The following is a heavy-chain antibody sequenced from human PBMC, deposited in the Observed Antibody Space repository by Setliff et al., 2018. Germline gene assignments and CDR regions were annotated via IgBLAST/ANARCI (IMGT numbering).Heavy chain of an antibody. D-gene: IGHD3-22*01. CDR3: ARPPPGPFYYDGGNYFDY. V-gene: IGHV1-18*01. CDR1: GGTFSSYA. J-gene: IGHJ4*02. CDR2: ISPYIDKT. Sequence: ASVMVSCKASGGTFSSYAISWVRQAPGQGLEWMGWISPYIDKTNYAQNLQGRVTMTTDTSTNTAYMELRSLRSDDTAVYYCARPPPGPFYYDGGNYFDYWGQGTLVTVSS.